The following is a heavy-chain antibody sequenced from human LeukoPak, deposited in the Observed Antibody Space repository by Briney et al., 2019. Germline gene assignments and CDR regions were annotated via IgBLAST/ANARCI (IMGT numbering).Heavy chain of an antibody. Sequence: SGTLSLTCTVSDVSITTYNWDWIRQSAGKGLEWIGRVYASGSTNYNPSLRSRVTMSADMSKNQLSLKLTSVTAADTAVYYCTREPVPWGQGTLVTVSS. J-gene: IGHJ4*02. V-gene: IGHV4-4*07. CDR3: TREPVP. D-gene: IGHD6-19*01. CDR2: VYASGST. CDR1: DVSITTYN.